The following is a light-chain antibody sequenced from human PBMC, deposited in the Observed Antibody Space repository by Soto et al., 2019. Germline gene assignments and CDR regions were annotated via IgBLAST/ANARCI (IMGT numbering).Light chain of an antibody. CDR1: QGINNY. Sequence: EIQMTQSPSAMSASVGDRGTITFRASQGINNYLVWFQQQPGRVPKRLISGASRLQPGVPSRFSGSGFGPEFTLTISSLQPEDFATYYCLHHYTFPLAFGGGTKVDIK. CDR3: LHHYTFPLA. J-gene: IGKJ4*01. V-gene: IGKV1-17*03. CDR2: GAS.